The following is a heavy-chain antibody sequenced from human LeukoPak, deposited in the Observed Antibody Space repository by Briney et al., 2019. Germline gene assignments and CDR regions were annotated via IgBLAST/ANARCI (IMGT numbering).Heavy chain of an antibody. CDR1: GFTFSSYG. CDR2: ISYDGSNK. Sequence: GGSLRLSCAASGFTFSSYGMHWVRQAPGKGLEWVAVISYDGSNKYYADSVKGRFTISRDNSKNTLYLQMNSLRAEDTAAYYCAKSSGYSPSPNYWGQGTLVTVSS. D-gene: IGHD3-22*01. V-gene: IGHV3-30*18. J-gene: IGHJ4*02. CDR3: AKSSGYSPSPNY.